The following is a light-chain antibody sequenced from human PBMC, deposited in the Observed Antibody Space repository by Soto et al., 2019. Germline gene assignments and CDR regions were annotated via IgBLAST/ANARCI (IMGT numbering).Light chain of an antibody. Sequence: DIQMTQSPSTLSASVGDRVTITCRASQSISSWLAWYQQKPGKAPKLLIYDASSLESGVPSRFSGSGSGTEFTLTISRLQPDDLATYYCQQYNSYGTFGQGTKVDIK. J-gene: IGKJ1*01. CDR3: QQYNSYGT. V-gene: IGKV1-5*01. CDR2: DAS. CDR1: QSISSW.